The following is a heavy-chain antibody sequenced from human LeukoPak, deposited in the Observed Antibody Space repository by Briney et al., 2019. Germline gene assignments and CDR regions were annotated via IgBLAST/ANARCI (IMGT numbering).Heavy chain of an antibody. Sequence: SVKVSCKASGGTFSSHAISWVRQAPGQGLEWMGGIIPIFGTANYAQKFQGRVTITADKSTSTAYMELSSLRSEDTAVYYCASDTSGYCSGGSCYYRWGQGTLVTVSS. V-gene: IGHV1-69*06. CDR1: GGTFSSHA. J-gene: IGHJ4*02. CDR2: IIPIFGTA. D-gene: IGHD2-15*01. CDR3: ASDTSGYCSGGSCYYR.